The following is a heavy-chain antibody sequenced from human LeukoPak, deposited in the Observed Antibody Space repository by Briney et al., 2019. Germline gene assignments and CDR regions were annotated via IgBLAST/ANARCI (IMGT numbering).Heavy chain of an antibody. CDR1: GYTFTSYG. Sequence: GASVKVSCTASGYTFTSYGISWVRQAPGQGLEWMGWISAYNGNTNYAQKLQGRVTMTTDTSTSTAYMELRSLRSDDTAVYYCARDGSYYDILTGYYLLDYWGQGTLVTVSS. CDR2: ISAYNGNT. V-gene: IGHV1-18*01. J-gene: IGHJ4*02. CDR3: ARDGSYYDILTGYYLLDY. D-gene: IGHD3-9*01.